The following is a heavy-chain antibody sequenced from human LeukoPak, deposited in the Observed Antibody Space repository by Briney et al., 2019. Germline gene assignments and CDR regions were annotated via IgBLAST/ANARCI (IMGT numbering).Heavy chain of an antibody. Sequence: SETLSLTCAVYGGSFSGYYWSWLRQPPGKGLEWIGEINHSGSTNYNPSLKSRVTISVDTSKNQFSLKLSSVIASDTAVYYCARASAASAGGKNFDYWGQGTLVTVSS. D-gene: IGHD3-16*01. J-gene: IGHJ4*02. CDR3: ARASAASAGGKNFDY. V-gene: IGHV4-34*01. CDR1: GGSFSGYY. CDR2: INHSGST.